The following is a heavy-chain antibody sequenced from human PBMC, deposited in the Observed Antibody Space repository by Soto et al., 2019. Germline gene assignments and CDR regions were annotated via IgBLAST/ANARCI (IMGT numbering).Heavy chain of an antibody. J-gene: IGHJ4*02. CDR1: GFSFGDYA. V-gene: IGHV3-23*01. CDR3: ATETFASGSYYSEYFFDY. D-gene: IGHD3-10*01. Sequence: SLRLSCAVSGFSFGDYAMSSVRQAPGKGLEWVSGVSGSAGNKYFADSAKGRFSISRDNSKNTLYLQMNSLRDEDTAIYYCATETFASGSYYSEYFFDYWGQRTQVTVSS. CDR2: VSGSAGNK.